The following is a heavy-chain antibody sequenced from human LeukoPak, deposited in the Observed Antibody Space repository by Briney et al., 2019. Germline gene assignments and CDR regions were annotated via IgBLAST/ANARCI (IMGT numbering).Heavy chain of an antibody. D-gene: IGHD3-22*01. V-gene: IGHV3-30*18. CDR2: ISYDGSNK. J-gene: IGHJ6*02. Sequence: GGSLRLSCAASGFTFSSYGMHWVRQAPGKGLEWVAVISYDGSNKYYADSVKGRFTISRDNSKNTLYLQMNSLRAEDTAVYYCAKEISSGYYLYYYYGMDVWGQGTTVTVSS. CDR3: AKEISSGYYLYYYYGMDV. CDR1: GFTFSSYG.